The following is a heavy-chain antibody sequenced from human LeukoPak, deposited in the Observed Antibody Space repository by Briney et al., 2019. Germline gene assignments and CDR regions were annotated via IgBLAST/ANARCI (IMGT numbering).Heavy chain of an antibody. D-gene: IGHD5-24*01. CDR2: IYYSGST. V-gene: IGHV4-61*01. J-gene: IGHJ3*02. Sequence: SETLSLTCTVSSGSISTSNYYWGWVRQPPGKGLEWIGYIYYSGSTNYNPSLKSRVTISVDTSKNQFSLKLSSVTAADTAVYYCARDGYNYWDAFDIWGQGTMVTVSS. CDR1: SGSISTSNYY. CDR3: ARDGYNYWDAFDI.